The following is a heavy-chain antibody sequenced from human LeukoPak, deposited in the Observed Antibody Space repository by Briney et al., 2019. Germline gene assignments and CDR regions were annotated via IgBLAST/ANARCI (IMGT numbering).Heavy chain of an antibody. CDR2: MNPNSGNT. V-gene: IGHV1-8*01. D-gene: IGHD3-16*01. CDR1: GYTSPFYG. J-gene: IGHJ5*02. Sequence: GASVKVSCKVSGYTSPFYGITWVRQAPGQGLEWMGWMNPNSGNTGYAQKFQGRVTMTRNTSISTAYMELSSLRSEDTAVYYCARFTFGGVIGPWGQGTLVTVSS. CDR3: ARFTFGGVIGP.